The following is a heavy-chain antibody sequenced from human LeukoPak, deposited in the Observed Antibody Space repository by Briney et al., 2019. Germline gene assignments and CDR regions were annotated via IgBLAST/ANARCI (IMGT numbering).Heavy chain of an antibody. J-gene: IGHJ4*02. CDR2: IRYDGSNK. D-gene: IGHD6-19*01. CDR3: AKGSSAWYGACVDY. Sequence: GGSLRLSCAASEFTFSSYGMHGVRQAPGKGLEWAAFIRYDGSNKYYADSVKGRFTISRDNSKNTLYLQMNSLRAEDTAVYYCAKGSSAWYGACVDYWGQGTLVTVSS. CDR1: EFTFSSYG. V-gene: IGHV3-30*02.